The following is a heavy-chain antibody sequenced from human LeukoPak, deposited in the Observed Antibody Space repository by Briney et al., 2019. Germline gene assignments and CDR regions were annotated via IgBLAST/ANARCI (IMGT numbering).Heavy chain of an antibody. D-gene: IGHD3-9*01. CDR1: GYTFTSYA. CDR2: INPNSGGT. V-gene: IGHV1-2*02. Sequence: ASVKVSCKASGYTFTSYAMHWVRQAPGQRLEWMGWINPNSGGTNYEQKFQGRVTMTRDTSFSTAYMELSRLRSDDTAVYYCARSHYDVLTGYSGPLDYWGQGTLVTVSS. CDR3: ARSHYDVLTGYSGPLDY. J-gene: IGHJ4*02.